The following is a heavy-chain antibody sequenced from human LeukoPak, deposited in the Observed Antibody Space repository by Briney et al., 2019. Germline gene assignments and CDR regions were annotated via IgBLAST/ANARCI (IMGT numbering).Heavy chain of an antibody. V-gene: IGHV4-39*07. J-gene: IGHJ4*02. CDR2: IYHSGST. Sequence: SETLSLTCTVSGGSISSSSYYWGWIRQPPGKGLEWIGTIYHSGSTNYNPSLKSRVTISVDKSKNQFSLKLSSVTAADTAVYYCARDLYGGNSGDYWGQGTLVTVSS. CDR3: ARDLYGGNSGDY. CDR1: GGSISSSSYY. D-gene: IGHD4-23*01.